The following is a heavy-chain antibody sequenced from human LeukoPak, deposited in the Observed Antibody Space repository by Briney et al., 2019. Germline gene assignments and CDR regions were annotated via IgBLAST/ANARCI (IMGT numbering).Heavy chain of an antibody. CDR1: GFTFNNYA. CDR3: AKDVTKTYYGSAMDV. J-gene: IGHJ6*03. Sequence: PGGSLRLSCVASGFTFNNYAMTWVRQAPGKGLEWVSAISGSGYSTYYADSVKGRFTISRDNSKNTLHLQLNSLRVEDTAVYYCAKDVTKTYYGSAMDVWGKGTTVTISS. CDR2: ISGSGYST. D-gene: IGHD3-10*01. V-gene: IGHV3-23*01.